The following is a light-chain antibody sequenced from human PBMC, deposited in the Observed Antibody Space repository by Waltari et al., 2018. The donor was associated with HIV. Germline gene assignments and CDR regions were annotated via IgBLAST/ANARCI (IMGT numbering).Light chain of an antibody. CDR2: DVS. J-gene: IGLJ2*01. Sequence: QSALTQPRSVSGSPVQSVTISCTGTSSDVGAYNYVSWYQQHPGKAPKLMIYDVSKRPSGVPERFSGSKSGNTASLTISGLQAEDEADYYCCSYAGSYTLRVFGGGTKLTVL. V-gene: IGLV2-11*01. CDR3: CSYAGSYTLRV. CDR1: SSDVGAYNY.